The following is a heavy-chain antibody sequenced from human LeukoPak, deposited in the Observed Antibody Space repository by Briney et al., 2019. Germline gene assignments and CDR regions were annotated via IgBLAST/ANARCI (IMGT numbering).Heavy chain of an antibody. D-gene: IGHD3-10*01. Sequence: GGPLRLSCAAPGFTFKNAWMSLVRQAPGMGLEWVGRIQTKSEGGATEYGSPVKGRFSMSRDDSRSTLYLQMNSLKIEDTAVYYCTTDLLWLGDLLSRPDCWGQGTLVAVSS. CDR2: IQTKSEGGAT. CDR1: GFTFKNAW. CDR3: TTDLLWLGDLLSRPDC. J-gene: IGHJ4*02. V-gene: IGHV3-15*01.